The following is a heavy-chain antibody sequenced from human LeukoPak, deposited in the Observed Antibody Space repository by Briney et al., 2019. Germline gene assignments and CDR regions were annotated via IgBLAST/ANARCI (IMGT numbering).Heavy chain of an antibody. Sequence: GGSLRLSCAASGFTFSSYGMHWVRQAPGKGLEWVAFIRYDGSNKYYADSVKGRFTISRDNSKNTLYLQMNSLRAEDTAVYYCARAYYYGSGRFDPWGQGTLVTVSS. J-gene: IGHJ5*02. CDR3: ARAYYYGSGRFDP. CDR1: GFTFSSYG. CDR2: IRYDGSNK. D-gene: IGHD3-10*01. V-gene: IGHV3-30*02.